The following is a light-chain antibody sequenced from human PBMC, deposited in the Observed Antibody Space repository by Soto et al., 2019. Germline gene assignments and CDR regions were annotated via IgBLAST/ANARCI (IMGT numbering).Light chain of an antibody. CDR1: QSVSSIY. J-gene: IGKJ4*01. CDR2: GAS. CDR3: QQYGSSRST. V-gene: IGKV3-20*01. Sequence: EIVSTQSPGTLSLSPAARATLSCRASQSVSSIYLAWYQQKPGKAPRLLIQGASSTATGIPDRISGSGSGTAVTLTSSRLEPEDCAVYYCQQYGSSRSTFGGGTKVEIK.